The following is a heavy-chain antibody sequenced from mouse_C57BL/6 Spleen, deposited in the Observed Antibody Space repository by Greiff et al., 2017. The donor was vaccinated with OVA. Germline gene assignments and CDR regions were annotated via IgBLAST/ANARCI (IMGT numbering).Heavy chain of an antibody. CDR1: GFTFSSYA. J-gene: IGHJ2*01. Sequence: EVKLVESGEGLVKPGGSLKLSCAASGFTFSSYAMSWVRQTPEKRLEWVAYISSGGDYIYYADTVKGRFTISRDNARNTLYLQMSSLKSEDTAMYYCTRAVYDGYSFDYWGQGTTLTVSS. CDR2: ISSGGDYI. D-gene: IGHD2-3*01. CDR3: TRAVYDGYSFDY. V-gene: IGHV5-9-1*02.